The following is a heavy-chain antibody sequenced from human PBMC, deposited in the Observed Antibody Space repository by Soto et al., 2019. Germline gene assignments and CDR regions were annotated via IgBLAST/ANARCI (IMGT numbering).Heavy chain of an antibody. Sequence: PGGSLRLSCAASGFTFSSYEMNWVRQAPGKGLEWVSYISTSGGTKYYADSVKGRFTISRDNAKNSLYLQMNSLRAEDTAVYYCARDGYSYGSPFDYWGQGTLVTVSS. CDR2: ISTSGGTK. CDR1: GFTFSSYE. CDR3: ARDGYSYGSPFDY. D-gene: IGHD5-18*01. J-gene: IGHJ4*02. V-gene: IGHV3-48*03.